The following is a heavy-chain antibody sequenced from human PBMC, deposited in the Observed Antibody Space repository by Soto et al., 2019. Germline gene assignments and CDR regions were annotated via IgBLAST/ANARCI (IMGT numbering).Heavy chain of an antibody. V-gene: IGHV1-69*01. CDR2: IIPIVGTG. J-gene: IGHJ6*02. D-gene: IGHD2-15*01. CDR3: ARGVILVPTASTHYYYHMDV. Sequence: QVQLVQSGAEVRKPGSSVTVSCKASGGTFSNYAISWVRQAPGQGLEWMGGIIPIVGTGSYAQKFQGRVTIAADEPTTTSYIELSRRRVEDTAVYYCARGVILVPTASTHYYYHMDVWGPGTTVTVSS. CDR1: GGTFSNYA.